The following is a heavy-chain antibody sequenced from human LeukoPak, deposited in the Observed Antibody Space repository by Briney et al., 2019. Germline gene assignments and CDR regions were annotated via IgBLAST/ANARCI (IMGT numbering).Heavy chain of an antibody. D-gene: IGHD3-16*02. J-gene: IGHJ5*02. V-gene: IGHV4-31*02. CDR3: ARDRVIGNWFDP. Sequence: TWIRQHPGKGLEWIGYIYYSGSTYYNPSLKSRVTISVDTSKNQFSLKLSSVTAADTAVYYCARDRVIGNWFDPWGQGTLVTVSS. CDR2: IYYSGST.